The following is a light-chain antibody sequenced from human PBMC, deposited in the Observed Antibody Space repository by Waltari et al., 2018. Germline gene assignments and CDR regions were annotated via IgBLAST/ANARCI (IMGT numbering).Light chain of an antibody. J-gene: IGKJ1*01. Sequence: IQMTQSPSTLSASVGDRVTITCRASQSIDSWLAWHQQKPGKAPKLLIYDASSLERGVPSRFSGSGSGTEFTLTISSLQPDDFATYYCQQYNSDSQNFGQGTKVEIK. CDR3: QQYNSDSQN. CDR2: DAS. CDR1: QSIDSW. V-gene: IGKV1-5*01.